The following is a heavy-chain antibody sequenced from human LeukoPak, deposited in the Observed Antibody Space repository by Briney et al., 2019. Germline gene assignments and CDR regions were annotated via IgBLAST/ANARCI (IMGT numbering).Heavy chain of an antibody. CDR3: ARGWWSGYDAKLDY. CDR2: ISSSGITM. J-gene: IGHJ4*02. V-gene: IGHV3-48*03. D-gene: IGHD5-12*01. Sequence: PGGSLRLSCAASGFTFSNYEINWVRQAPGKGLEWVSYISSSGITMNYADSVKGRFTISRDNAKNSLCLQMNSLRAEDTAVYYCARGWWSGYDAKLDYWGQGALVTVSS. CDR1: GFTFSNYE.